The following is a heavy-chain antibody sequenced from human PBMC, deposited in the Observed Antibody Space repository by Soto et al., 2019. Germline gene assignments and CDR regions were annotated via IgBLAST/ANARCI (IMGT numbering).Heavy chain of an antibody. CDR3: AKGGIALVRDPLGNWFDS. D-gene: IGHD3-10*01. V-gene: IGHV3-30*18. J-gene: IGHJ5*01. CDR2: TSYDGSTK. CDR1: GFTFRSYG. Sequence: QVQLVESGGGVVQPGRSLRLSCEASGFTFRSYGMHWVRQAPGKGLEWVAITSYDGSTKYYADSVKGRFTISRDNSKDTLHLQMDSLRAEDTAVYYCAKGGIALVRDPLGNWFDSWGQGTLVTVSS.